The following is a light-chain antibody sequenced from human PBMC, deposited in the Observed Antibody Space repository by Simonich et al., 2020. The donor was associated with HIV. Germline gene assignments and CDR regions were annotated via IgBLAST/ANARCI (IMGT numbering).Light chain of an antibody. Sequence: EIVMMQSPATLSVSPGERATLYCRASRSISSSLAWYQQKPVQAPMLLIYGASTRATGIPARFSGSGSGTEFTLTISSMQSEDVADYYCQHYNNGPLTFGPWTKVDIK. CDR3: QHYNNGPLT. J-gene: IGKJ3*01. V-gene: IGKV3-15*01. CDR1: RSISSS. CDR2: GAS.